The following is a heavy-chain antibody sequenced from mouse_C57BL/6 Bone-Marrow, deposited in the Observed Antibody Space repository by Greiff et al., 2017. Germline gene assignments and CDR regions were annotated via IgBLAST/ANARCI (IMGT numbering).Heavy chain of an antibody. CDR1: GYTFTSYW. CDR2: IDPSDSYT. V-gene: IGHV1-50*01. Sequence: VQLQQPGAELVKPGASVKLSCKASGYTFTSYWMQWVKQRPGQGLEWIGEIDPSDSYTNYNQKFKGKATLTVDTSSRTAYMQLSSLTSEDSAVYYCARDYYGSSYLYAMDYWGQGTSVTVSS. CDR3: ARDYYGSSYLYAMDY. D-gene: IGHD1-1*01. J-gene: IGHJ4*01.